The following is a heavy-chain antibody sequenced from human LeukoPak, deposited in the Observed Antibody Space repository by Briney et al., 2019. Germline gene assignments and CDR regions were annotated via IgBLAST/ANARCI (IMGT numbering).Heavy chain of an antibody. CDR1: GGXISSGDYY. Sequence: SETLSLTCTVSGGXISSGDYYWSWIRQHPGKGLEWLGYISYSGTYYNPSLKSRVTISLDTSNNQFSLKLTSVTAADTAVYYCARGWQQLANWFDPWGQGALVTVSS. CDR2: ISYSGT. CDR3: ARGWQQLANWFDP. D-gene: IGHD6-13*01. J-gene: IGHJ5*02. V-gene: IGHV4-31*03.